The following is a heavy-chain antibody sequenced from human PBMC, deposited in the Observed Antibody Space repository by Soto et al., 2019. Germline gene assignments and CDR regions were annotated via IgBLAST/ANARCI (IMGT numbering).Heavy chain of an antibody. V-gene: IGHV3-30*18. CDR2: ISYDGSSK. D-gene: IGHD3-9*01. CDR3: AKRGIDILTGYEYFDY. Sequence: HPGGSLRLSCAASGFTFSSYGMHWVRQAPGKGLEWVAVISYDGSSKYYADSVKGRFTISRDNSKNTLYLQMNSLRAEDTAVYYCAKRGIDILTGYEYFDYWGQGTLVTVSS. J-gene: IGHJ4*02. CDR1: GFTFSSYG.